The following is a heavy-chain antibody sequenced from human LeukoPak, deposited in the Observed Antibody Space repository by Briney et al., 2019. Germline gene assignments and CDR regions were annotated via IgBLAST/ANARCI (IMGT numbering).Heavy chain of an antibody. CDR3: AAVGINYYESSGHYSRKKYNWFDP. Sequence: ASVKVSCKVSGYTLTELSMHWVRQAPGKGLEWMGGFDAEDGETIYAQKFQGRVTMTEDTSTDTAYMEVISLRSEDTAVYYCAAVGINYYESSGHYSRKKYNWFDPWGQGTLVTVSS. CDR1: GYTLTELS. V-gene: IGHV1-24*01. D-gene: IGHD3-22*01. CDR2: FDAEDGET. J-gene: IGHJ5*02.